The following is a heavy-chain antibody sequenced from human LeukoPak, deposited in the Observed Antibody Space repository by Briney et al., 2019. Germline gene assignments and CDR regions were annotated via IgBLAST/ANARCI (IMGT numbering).Heavy chain of an antibody. Sequence: GRSLRLSCAASGFTVSSTYMSWVRQAPGKGLEWVSVIYSGGSTYYADSVKGRFTISRDNSKNTLYLQMNSLRAEDTAVYYCARDASSGDDFDIWGQGTWSPSLQ. J-gene: IGHJ3*02. CDR2: IYSGGST. V-gene: IGHV3-53*01. CDR1: GFTVSSTY. CDR3: ARDASSGDDFDI.